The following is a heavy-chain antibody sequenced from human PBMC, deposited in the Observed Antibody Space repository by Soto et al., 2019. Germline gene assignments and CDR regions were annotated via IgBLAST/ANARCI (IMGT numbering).Heavy chain of an antibody. Sequence: SETLSLTCTVSGGSISSYYWSWIRQPPGKGLEWIGYIYYSGSTNYNPSLKSRVTISVDTSKNQFSLKLSSVTAADTAVYYCARDISGDLTFDYWGQGTLVTVSS. J-gene: IGHJ4*02. CDR3: ARDISGDLTFDY. D-gene: IGHD4-17*01. V-gene: IGHV4-59*01. CDR2: IYYSGST. CDR1: GGSISSYY.